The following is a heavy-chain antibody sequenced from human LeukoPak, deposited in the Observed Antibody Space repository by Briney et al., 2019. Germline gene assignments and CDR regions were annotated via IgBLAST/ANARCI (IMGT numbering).Heavy chain of an antibody. J-gene: IGHJ6*02. CDR1: GGSITSSSYY. CDR3: ARSMDV. Sequence: SETLSLTCTVSGGSITSSSYYWGWIRQPPGKGLEWVGSIYYSGNTYYNPSLKSRVTISVDTSKNQVPLKLSSVTAADTAVYYCARSMDVWGQGTTVTVSS. CDR2: IYYSGNT. V-gene: IGHV4-39*06.